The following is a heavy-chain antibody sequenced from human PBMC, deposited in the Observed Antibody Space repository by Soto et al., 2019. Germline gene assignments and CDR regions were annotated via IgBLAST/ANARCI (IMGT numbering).Heavy chain of an antibody. CDR1: GYTFTGYY. Sequence: ASVKVSCKASGYTFTGYYMHWARQAPGQGLEWMGWINPNSGGTNYAQKFQGRVTMTTDTSISTAYMELSRLRSDDTAVYYCAREWIRDYDILTGYYYYYGMDVWGQGTTVTVSS. D-gene: IGHD3-9*01. J-gene: IGHJ6*02. CDR2: INPNSGGT. V-gene: IGHV1-2*02. CDR3: AREWIRDYDILTGYYYYYGMDV.